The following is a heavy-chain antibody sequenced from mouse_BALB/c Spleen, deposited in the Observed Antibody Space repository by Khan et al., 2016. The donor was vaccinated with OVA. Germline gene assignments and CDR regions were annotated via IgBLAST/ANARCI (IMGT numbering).Heavy chain of an antibody. Sequence: QVQLQQPGAELVKPGASVKLSCKASGYTFTSYWMHWVKQRPGQGLEWIGEINPSNGRTNYNEKFKSKATLTVDKSSSTAYMQLSGLTSEDSAVYYCARFPCYRYDEGYYGMDYWGQGTSVTVSS. V-gene: IGHV1S81*02. CDR2: INPSNGRT. CDR3: ARFPCYRYDEGYYGMDY. D-gene: IGHD2-14*01. CDR1: GYTFTSYW. J-gene: IGHJ4*01.